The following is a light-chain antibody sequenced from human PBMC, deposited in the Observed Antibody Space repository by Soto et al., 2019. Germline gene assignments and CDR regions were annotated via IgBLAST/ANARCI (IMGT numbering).Light chain of an antibody. Sequence: EIVMTQSPATLSVSPGERATLSCRASQSVSSNLAWYQQKPGQAPRLLIYDSSIRATGIPVRFSGSGSGTDFTLTISSLLPEDFAVYYCHQRRSWPRTFGQGTKVDIK. CDR2: DSS. J-gene: IGKJ1*01. V-gene: IGKV3-11*01. CDR3: HQRRSWPRT. CDR1: QSVSSN.